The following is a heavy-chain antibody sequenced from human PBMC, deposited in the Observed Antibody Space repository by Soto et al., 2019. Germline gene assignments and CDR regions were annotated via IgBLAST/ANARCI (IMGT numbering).Heavy chain of an antibody. CDR1: GFTFNSYA. Sequence: GSLRLSCAASGFTFNSYAMNWVRQAPGKGLAWVSAIGTDGNTYYANSVKGRFTISRDNSRTTLYLQMNSLRVEDTALYYCVRKYPGTRPFDYWGQGTPVPVYS. D-gene: IGHD2-2*01. V-gene: IGHV3-23*01. CDR2: IGTDGNT. J-gene: IGHJ4*01. CDR3: VRKYPGTRPFDY.